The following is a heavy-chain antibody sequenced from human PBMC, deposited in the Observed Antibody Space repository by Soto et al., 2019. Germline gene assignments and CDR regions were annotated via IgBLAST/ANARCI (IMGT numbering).Heavy chain of an antibody. CDR3: ARDSYAMSSFALDV. Sequence: QVQLQESGSGLVETFQTLSLTCTVSGDSIGSGGFPWTWIRQSTGKGLEWIGYVYRTGATSYNPSLEGRASISVDTSRNQYSLKLKSVPPADTAVYFCARDSYAMSSFALDVWGRGTAVTVSS. J-gene: IGHJ6*02. V-gene: IGHV4-30-2*06. D-gene: IGHD2-2*01. CDR2: VYRTGAT. CDR1: GDSIGSGGFP.